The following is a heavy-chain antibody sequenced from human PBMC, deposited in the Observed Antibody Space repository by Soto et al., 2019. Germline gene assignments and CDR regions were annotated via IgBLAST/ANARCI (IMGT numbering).Heavy chain of an antibody. J-gene: IGHJ6*02. CDR3: ARDSTPAQGGYSSSWYYYYGMDV. CDR1: GGSISSGDYY. D-gene: IGHD6-13*01. CDR2: IYYSGGT. V-gene: IGHV4-30-4*01. Sequence: SETLSLTCTVSGGSISSGDYYWSWIRQPPGKGLEWIGYIYYSGGTYYNPSLKSRVTISVDTSKNQFSLKLSSVTAADTAVYYCARDSTPAQGGYSSSWYYYYGMDVWGQGTTVTVSS.